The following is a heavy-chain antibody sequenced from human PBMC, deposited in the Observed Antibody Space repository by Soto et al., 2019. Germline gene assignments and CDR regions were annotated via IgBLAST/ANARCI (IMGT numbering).Heavy chain of an antibody. V-gene: IGHV3-33*01. D-gene: IGHD6-13*01. Sequence: LRLSCAASGFTFSSYGMHWVRQAPGKGLEWVAVIWYDGSNKYYADSVKGRFTISRDNSKNTLYLQMNSLRAEDTAVYYCARGGSSSWAGYWGQGTLVTVSS. J-gene: IGHJ4*02. CDR1: GFTFSSYG. CDR2: IWYDGSNK. CDR3: ARGGSSSWAGY.